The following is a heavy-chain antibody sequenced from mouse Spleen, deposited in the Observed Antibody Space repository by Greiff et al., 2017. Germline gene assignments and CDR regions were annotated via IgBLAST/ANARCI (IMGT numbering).Heavy chain of an antibody. V-gene: IGHV1-81*01. CDR1: GYTFTSYG. CDR2: IYPRSGNT. Sequence: VQRVESGAELARPGASVKLSCKASGYTFTSYGISWVKQRTGQGLEWIGEIYPRSGNTYYNEKFKGKATLTADKSSSTAYMELRSLTSEDSAVYFCARRDGAMDYWGQGTSVTVSS. CDR3: ARRDGAMDY. D-gene: IGHD3-3*01. J-gene: IGHJ4*01.